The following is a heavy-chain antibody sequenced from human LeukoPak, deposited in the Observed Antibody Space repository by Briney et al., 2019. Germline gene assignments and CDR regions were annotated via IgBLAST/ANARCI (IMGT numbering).Heavy chain of an antibody. J-gene: IGHJ6*03. Sequence: GASVKVSCKASGYTFTSYGIIWMRQAPGQGLEWMGWISTYNGNTNYAQKFQGRVTITADKSTSTAYMELSSLRSEDTAVYYCARGINIAVAGTDYYYYMDVWGKGTTVTVSS. CDR1: GYTFTSYG. CDR2: ISTYNGNT. V-gene: IGHV1-18*01. D-gene: IGHD6-19*01. CDR3: ARGINIAVAGTDYYYYMDV.